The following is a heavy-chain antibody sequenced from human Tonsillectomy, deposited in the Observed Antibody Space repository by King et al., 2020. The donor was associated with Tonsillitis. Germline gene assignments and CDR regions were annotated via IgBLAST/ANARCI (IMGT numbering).Heavy chain of an antibody. J-gene: IGHJ4*02. CDR1: GYIFTDYY. CDR2: INPNSGGT. CDR3: VREAYD. D-gene: IGHD4-17*01. V-gene: IGHV1-2*02. Sequence: VQLVQSGAEVKKPGASVKVSCKTSGYIFTDYYMHWVRQAPGQGLEWMGWINPNSGGTISAQKFQGRVTLTRDTSINTTYMELISLTSDDTALYYCVREAYDWGRGTLITVSS.